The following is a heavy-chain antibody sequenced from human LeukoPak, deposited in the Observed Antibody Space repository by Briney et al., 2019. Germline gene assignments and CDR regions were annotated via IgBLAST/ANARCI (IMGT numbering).Heavy chain of an antibody. CDR3: AKDSSVPYGITD. Sequence: GGSLRLSCAASGFTFSKYAMCWVRQAPGKGLEWVSAISPSDGNTFYADSVKGRFTISRDNSKNTLSLQMNSLRAEDTALYYCAKDSSVPYGITDWGQGTLVTVSS. D-gene: IGHD4-17*01. V-gene: IGHV3-23*01. CDR2: ISPSDGNT. J-gene: IGHJ4*02. CDR1: GFTFSKYA.